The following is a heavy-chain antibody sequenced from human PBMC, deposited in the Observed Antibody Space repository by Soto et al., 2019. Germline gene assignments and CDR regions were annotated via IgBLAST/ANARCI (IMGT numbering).Heavy chain of an antibody. CDR3: ARAGASIAARSWGDYYYGMDV. CDR2: IIPIFGTA. D-gene: IGHD6-6*01. J-gene: IGHJ6*02. Sequence: QVQLVQSGAEVKKPGSSVKVSCKASGGTFSSYAISWVRQAPGQGLEWMGGIIPIFGTANYAQKFQGRVTITADESTSTAYMELSSLRSEDTAVYYCARAGASIAARSWGDYYYGMDVWGQGTTVTVSS. V-gene: IGHV1-69*01. CDR1: GGTFSSYA.